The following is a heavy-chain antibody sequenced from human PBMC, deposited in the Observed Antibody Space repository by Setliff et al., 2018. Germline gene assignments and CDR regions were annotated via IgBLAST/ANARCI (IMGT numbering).Heavy chain of an antibody. Sequence: SETLSLTCTVSGGSISSYYWSWIRQPPGKGLEWIGYIYYSGSTNYNPSLKSRVTISVDTSKNQFSLKLSSVTAADTAVYYCARDEGGSWYPPTYFDSWGQGILVTVLL. V-gene: IGHV4-59*01. D-gene: IGHD6-13*01. CDR2: IYYSGST. CDR3: ARDEGGSWYPPTYFDS. CDR1: GGSISSYY. J-gene: IGHJ4*02.